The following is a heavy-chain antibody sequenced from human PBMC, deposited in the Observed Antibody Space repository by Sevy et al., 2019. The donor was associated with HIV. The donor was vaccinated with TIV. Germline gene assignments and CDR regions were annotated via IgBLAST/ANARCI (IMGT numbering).Heavy chain of an antibody. CDR2: LSFGCGKI. CDR3: GREWCTRPHDY. V-gene: IGHV3-23*01. J-gene: IGHJ4*02. Sequence: GGCLRLSCAASGFAFYDYSMSCIRQAPGKGLEWVATLSFGCGKIKYADSVKGRFTISRDNSKNSFYLQMDNLRVDDTALYYCGREWCTRPHDYWGQGTLVTVSS. CDR1: GFAFYDYS. D-gene: IGHD2-8*02.